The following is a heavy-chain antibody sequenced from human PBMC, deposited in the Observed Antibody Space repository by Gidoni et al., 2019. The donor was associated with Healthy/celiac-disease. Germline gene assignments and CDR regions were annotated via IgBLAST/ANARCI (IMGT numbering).Heavy chain of an antibody. J-gene: IGHJ6*02. CDR3: ARDRDYYYYGMDV. CDR2: IYSGGST. V-gene: IGHV3-53*01. CDR1: GFTVSSNY. Sequence: EVQLVASGGGLIQPGGSLRLSCAASGFTVSSNYMSWVRQAPGKGLEWVSVIYSGGSTYYADSVKGRFTISRDNSKNTLYLQMNSLRAEDTAVYYCARDRDYYYYGMDVWGQGTTVTVSS.